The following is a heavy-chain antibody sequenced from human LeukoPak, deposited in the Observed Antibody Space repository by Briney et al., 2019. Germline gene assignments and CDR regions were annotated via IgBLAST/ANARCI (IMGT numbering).Heavy chain of an antibody. D-gene: IGHD4-11*01. CDR2: IIPIFGTA. V-gene: IGHV1-69*05. CDR1: GGTFSSYA. Sequence: SVKVSYKASGGTFSSYAISWVRQAPGQGLEWMARIIPIFGTANYAQKFQGRVTIITDESTSTAYMELSSLRSEDTAVYYCATGYDYSTQGIYNYWGQGTLVTVSS. J-gene: IGHJ4*02. CDR3: ATGYDYSTQGIYNY.